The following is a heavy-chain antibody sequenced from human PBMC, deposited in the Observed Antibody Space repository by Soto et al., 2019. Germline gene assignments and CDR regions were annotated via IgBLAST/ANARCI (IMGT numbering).Heavy chain of an antibody. D-gene: IGHD5-12*01. J-gene: IGHJ6*03. CDR3: ARFFGSGYASDYYYMDV. CDR2: INSDGSST. V-gene: IGHV3-74*01. CDR1: GFTFSSYW. Sequence: GGSLRLSCAASGFTFSSYWMHWVRQAPGKGLVWVSRINSDGSSTSYADSVKGRFTISRDNAKNTLYLQMNSLRAEDTAVYYRARFFGSGYASDYYYMDVWGKGTTVTVSS.